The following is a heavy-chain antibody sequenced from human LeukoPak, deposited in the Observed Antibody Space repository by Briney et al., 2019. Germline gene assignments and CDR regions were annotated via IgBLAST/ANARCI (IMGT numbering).Heavy chain of an antibody. V-gene: IGHV1-69*13. CDR3: ARDLAMVRGARYRPYKWFDP. D-gene: IGHD3-10*01. CDR2: IIPTFGTA. CDR1: RGTFSSYA. J-gene: IGHJ5*02. Sequence: GASVKVSCKASRGTFSSYAIIWVRRAPGQGLEWMGGIIPTFGTAAYAKKFQGRVTISADESTSTAYMELSSLTSEDTAVYYCARDLAMVRGARYRPYKWFDPWGQGTLVTVSS.